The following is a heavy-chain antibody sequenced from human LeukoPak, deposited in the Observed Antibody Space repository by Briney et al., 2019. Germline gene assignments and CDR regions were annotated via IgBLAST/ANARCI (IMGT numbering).Heavy chain of an antibody. J-gene: IGHJ4*02. CDR2: IRSKPYGGTT. Sequence: GGSLRRSCTASGFTFGGSAMSWVRQAPGKGLEWVGFIRSKPYGGTTEYAASVKGRFTISRDDSKSIAYLQMHSLKTEDTAVYYCSRGQLWLRGEGSGLDYWGQGTLVTVSS. CDR3: SRGQLWLRGEGSGLDY. D-gene: IGHD5-18*01. V-gene: IGHV3-49*04. CDR1: GFTFGGSA.